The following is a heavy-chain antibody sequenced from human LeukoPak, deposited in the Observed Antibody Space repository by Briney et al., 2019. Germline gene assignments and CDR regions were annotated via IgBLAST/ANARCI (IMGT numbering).Heavy chain of an antibody. CDR2: ISGSGGST. J-gene: IGHJ4*02. CDR3: AKNEVWWLPDS. CDR1: GFTFSSYA. D-gene: IGHD5-12*01. V-gene: IGHV3-23*01. Sequence: HPGGSLRLSCAASGFTFSSYAMIWVRQAPGKGLEWVSAISGSGGSTYYADSVKGRFTISRDNSKNTLYLQMNSLRADDTALYYCAKNEVWWLPDSWGQGTLVTVSS.